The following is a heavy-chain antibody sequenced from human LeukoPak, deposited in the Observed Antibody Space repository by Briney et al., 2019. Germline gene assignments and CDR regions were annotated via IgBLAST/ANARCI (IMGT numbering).Heavy chain of an antibody. CDR1: GFTFSSYG. J-gene: IGHJ4*02. D-gene: IGHD6-19*01. CDR2: IWYDGSNK. CDR3: AREQVGSGWYEGYFDY. V-gene: IGHV3-33*01. Sequence: PGGSLRLSCAASGFTFSSYGMHWVRQAPGKGLEWVAVIWYDGSNKYYADSVKGRFTISRDNSKNTLYLQMSSLRAEDTAVYYCAREQVGSGWYEGYFDYWGQGTLVTVSS.